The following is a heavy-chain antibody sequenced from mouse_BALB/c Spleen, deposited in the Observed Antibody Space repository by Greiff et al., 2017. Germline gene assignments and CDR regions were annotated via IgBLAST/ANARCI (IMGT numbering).Heavy chain of an antibody. V-gene: IGHV5-6-5*01. CDR1: GFTFSSYA. CDR2: ISSGGST. J-gene: IGHJ4*01. Sequence: EVQRVESGGDLVKPGGSLKLSCAASGFTFSSYAMSWVRQTPEKRLEWVASISSGGSTYYPDSVKGRFTISRDNARNILYLQMSSLRSEDTAMYYCARDGNGSSYYYAMDYWGQGTSVTVSS. CDR3: ARDGNGSSYYYAMDY. D-gene: IGHD1-1*01.